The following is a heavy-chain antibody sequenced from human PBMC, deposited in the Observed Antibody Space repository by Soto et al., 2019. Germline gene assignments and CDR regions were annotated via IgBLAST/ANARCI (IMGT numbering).Heavy chain of an antibody. CDR2: ISGSGGST. CDR1: GFTFSSYA. D-gene: IGHD2-15*01. Sequence: GGSLRLSCAASGFTFSSYAMSWVRQAPGKGLEWVSAISGSGGSTYYADSVKGRFTISRDNSKNTLYLQMNSLRAEDTAVYYCAKVGRGRMVVVVAAPFDYWGQGTLVTVSS. CDR3: AKVGRGRMVVVVAAPFDY. J-gene: IGHJ4*02. V-gene: IGHV3-23*01.